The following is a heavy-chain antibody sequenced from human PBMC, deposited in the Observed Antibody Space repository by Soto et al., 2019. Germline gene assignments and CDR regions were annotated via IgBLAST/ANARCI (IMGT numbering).Heavy chain of an antibody. CDR1: GGSISSYY. CDR2: IYYSGST. J-gene: IGHJ4*02. Sequence: SETLSLTCTVSGGSISSYYWSWIRQPPGKGLEWIGYIYYSGSTNYNPSLKSRVTISVDTSKNQFSLKLSSVTAADTAVYYCARTVGPGLTGYFDYWGQGTLVTVSS. V-gene: IGHV4-59*01. CDR3: ARTVGPGLTGYFDY. D-gene: IGHD1-1*01.